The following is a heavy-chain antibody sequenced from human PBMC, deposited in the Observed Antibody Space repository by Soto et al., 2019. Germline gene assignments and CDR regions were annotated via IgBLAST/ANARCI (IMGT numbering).Heavy chain of an antibody. D-gene: IGHD3-22*01. CDR2: IYYSGST. J-gene: IGHJ4*02. CDR3: AREVYYDSPPDY. V-gene: IGHV4-59*12. Sequence: QVQLQESGPGLVKPSETLSLTCTVSGGSISSYYWSWIRQPPGKGLEWIGYIYYSGSTNYNPSLKSRVTISVDTSKNQFSLKLSSVTAADTAVYYCAREVYYDSPPDYWGQGTLVTVSS. CDR1: GGSISSYY.